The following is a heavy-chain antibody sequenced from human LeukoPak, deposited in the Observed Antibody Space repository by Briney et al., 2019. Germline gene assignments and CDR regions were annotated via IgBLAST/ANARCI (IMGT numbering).Heavy chain of an antibody. CDR1: GFTFSSYW. Sequence: GGSLRLSCAASGFTFSSYWMSWVRQAPGKGLEWVANIKQDGSEKYYVDSVKGRFTISRDNAKNSLYLQMNSLRAEDTAVYYCARTPPTVTKRGAFDYWGQGTLVTVSS. CDR2: IKQDGSEK. J-gene: IGHJ4*02. V-gene: IGHV3-7*01. D-gene: IGHD4-17*01. CDR3: ARTPPTVTKRGAFDY.